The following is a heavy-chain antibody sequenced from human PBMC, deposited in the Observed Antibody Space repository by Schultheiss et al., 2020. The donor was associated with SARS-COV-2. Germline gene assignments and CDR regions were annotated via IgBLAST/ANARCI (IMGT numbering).Heavy chain of an antibody. CDR3: VRLDSSLNIDF. V-gene: IGHV1-69*06. D-gene: IGHD2-2*03. Sequence: SVKVSCKASGINHNSYAISWVRQAPRQGLEWMGSIIPILGTTNYAQTLQDRLTITADKSTRTVYMELGGLRSEDTAHYFCVRLDSSLNIDFWGPGTLVTVSS. J-gene: IGHJ4*01. CDR2: IIPILGTT. CDR1: GINHNSYA.